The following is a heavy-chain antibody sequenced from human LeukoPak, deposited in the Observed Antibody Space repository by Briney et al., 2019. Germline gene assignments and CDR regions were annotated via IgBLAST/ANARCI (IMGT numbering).Heavy chain of an antibody. D-gene: IGHD3-22*01. CDR1: GGSISSSSYY. CDR3: ARGPYYYDSSGYYFADY. CDR2: IYYSGST. V-gene: IGHV4-39*07. J-gene: IGHJ4*02. Sequence: SETLSLTCTVSGGSISSSSYYWGWIRQPPGKGLEWIGSIYYSGSTNYNPSLKSRVTISVDTSKNQFSLKLSSVTAADTAVYYCARGPYYYDSSGYYFADYWGQGTLVTVSS.